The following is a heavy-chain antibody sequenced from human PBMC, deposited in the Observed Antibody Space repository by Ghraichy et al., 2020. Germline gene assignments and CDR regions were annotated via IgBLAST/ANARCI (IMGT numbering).Heavy chain of an antibody. CDR3: AKDRYGSADGTRYFDY. J-gene: IGHJ4*02. D-gene: IGHD6-13*01. CDR1: GLTFSSYA. CDR2: VSGRGTDY. Sequence: GESLNISCAASGLTFSSYAMSWVRQAPGKGLEWVSTVSGRGTDYDYADSVKGRFTISRDNSKNMVYLQLNSLIVEDTAVYYCAKDRYGSADGTRYFDYWGQGTRVTVS. V-gene: IGHV3-23*01.